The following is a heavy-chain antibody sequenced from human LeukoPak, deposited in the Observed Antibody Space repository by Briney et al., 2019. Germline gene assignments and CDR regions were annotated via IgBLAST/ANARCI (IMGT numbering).Heavy chain of an antibody. J-gene: IGHJ5*02. D-gene: IGHD4-11*01. V-gene: IGHV3-33*06. Sequence: PGRSLRLSCATSGFTFSHYGMHWVRQAPGKGLEWVAAIWNDGSNKYYGDSVKGRFTICRDNSKNTLYLQMNSLTVEDTAVCYCAKDAQRGFDYSNSLEHWGQGTLVTVSS. CDR3: AKDAQRGFDYSNSLEH. CDR2: IWNDGSNK. CDR1: GFTFSHYG.